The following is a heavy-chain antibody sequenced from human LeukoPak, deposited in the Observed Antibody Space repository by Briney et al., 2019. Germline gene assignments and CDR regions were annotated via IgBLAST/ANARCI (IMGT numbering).Heavy chain of an antibody. D-gene: IGHD4-23*01. J-gene: IGHJ5*02. CDR1: GDSISSFY. V-gene: IGHV4-4*07. CDR2: IYTSGST. CDR3: ARESPRDYGGNVEDWFDP. Sequence: SETLSLTCTVSGDSISSFYWTWIRQPAGKGLEWIGRIYTSGSTNYNPSLKSRVTMSVDTSKNQFSLKLRSVTAADTAVYYCARESPRDYGGNVEDWFDPWGQGTLVTVSS.